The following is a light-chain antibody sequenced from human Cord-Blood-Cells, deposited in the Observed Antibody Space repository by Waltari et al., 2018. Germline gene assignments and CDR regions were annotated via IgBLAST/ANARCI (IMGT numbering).Light chain of an antibody. V-gene: IGLV2-14*01. CDR2: EVS. J-gene: IGLJ2*01. Sequence: QSALTQPASVSGSPGKSITISCTGTSRDDGGYNYVPGYQQHPVKATKLLIYEVSNRPSGVSNRFSGSKSGNTASLTISGLQAEDEADYYCSSYTSSSTLVFGGGTKLTVL. CDR1: SRDDGGYNY. CDR3: SSYTSSSTLV.